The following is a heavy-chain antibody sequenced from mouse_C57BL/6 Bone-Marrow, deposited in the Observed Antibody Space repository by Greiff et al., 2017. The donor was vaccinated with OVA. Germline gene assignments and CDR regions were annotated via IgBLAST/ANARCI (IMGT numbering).Heavy chain of an antibody. V-gene: IGHV1-54*01. J-gene: IGHJ3*01. D-gene: IGHD3-1*01. Sequence: VQLQQSGAELVRPGTSVKVSCKASGYAFTNYLIEWVKQRPGQGLEWIGVINPGSGGTNYNEKFKGKATLTADKSSSTAYMQLSSLTSEDSAVYFCEARAWFAYWGQGTLVTVSA. CDR3: EARAWFAY. CDR1: GYAFTNYL. CDR2: INPGSGGT.